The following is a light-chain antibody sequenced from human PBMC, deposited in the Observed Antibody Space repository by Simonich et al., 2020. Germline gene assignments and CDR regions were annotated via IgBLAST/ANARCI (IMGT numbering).Light chain of an antibody. CDR2: DVS. CDR1: SSDVGGYNY. J-gene: IGLJ3*02. Sequence: QSALTQPASVSGSPGQSITISCTGTSSDVGGYNYVSWYQQHPGKAPKLMIYDVSKRPSGVSNRFSGPKSGNTASLTISGLQDEDEADYYCSSYTSSSTWVFGGGTKLTVL. V-gene: IGLV2-14*01. CDR3: SSYTSSSTWV.